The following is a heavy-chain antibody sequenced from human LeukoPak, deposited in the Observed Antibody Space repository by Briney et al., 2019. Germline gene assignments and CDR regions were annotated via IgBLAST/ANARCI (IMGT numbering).Heavy chain of an antibody. CDR3: ARHLGNYLDWFDP. Sequence: PWETLSLTCTVSGGCISSSSYYWGWIRQPPGKGLEWIGTIYYSGNTYYNPSLKIRVTMSVDMSKTQFSLMLSAVTAADPAVYYCARHLGNYLDWFDPWGQGTLVTVSS. CDR2: IYYSGNT. D-gene: IGHD4-11*01. V-gene: IGHV4-39*01. CDR1: GGCISSSSYY. J-gene: IGHJ5*02.